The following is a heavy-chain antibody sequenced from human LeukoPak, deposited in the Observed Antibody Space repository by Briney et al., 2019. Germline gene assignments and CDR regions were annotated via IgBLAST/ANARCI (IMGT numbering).Heavy chain of an antibody. D-gene: IGHD5-24*01. V-gene: IGHV4-34*01. CDR3: ARWGRSMATRKAFDI. CDR1: GGSFSGYY. J-gene: IGHJ3*02. CDR2: INHSGST. Sequence: SETLSLTCAVYGGSFSGYYWSWIRQPPGKGLEWIGEINHSGSTNYNPSLKSRVAISVDTSKNQFSLKLSSVTAADTAEYYCARWGRSMATRKAFDIWGQGTMVTVSS.